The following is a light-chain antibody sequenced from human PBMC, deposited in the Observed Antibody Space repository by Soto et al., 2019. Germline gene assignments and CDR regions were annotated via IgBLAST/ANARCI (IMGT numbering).Light chain of an antibody. J-gene: IGLJ1*01. CDR3: SSYTTSSTRV. CDR1: SSDVGIYNY. CDR2: EVT. V-gene: IGLV2-14*01. Sequence: QSVLTQPASVSGSAGQSIAISCTGSSSDVGIYNYVSWYQQHPGKVPKLIIYEVTSRPPGVSIRFSGSKSGNTASLTISGLQPEDEADYYCSSYTTSSTRVFGTGTKLTVL.